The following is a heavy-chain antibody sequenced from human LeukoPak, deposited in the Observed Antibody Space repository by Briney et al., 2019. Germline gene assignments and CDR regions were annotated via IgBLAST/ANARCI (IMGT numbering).Heavy chain of an antibody. CDR1: GFSFSSYG. Sequence: SLSLSCAASGFSFSSYGMHWVRQAPGKGLEWVAVIWYDGSNKYYADSVKGRFTISRDNSKNTLYLEMNSLRAEDTAVYCCARYYGDPSYQFDYWGQGTLVTVSS. J-gene: IGHJ4*02. CDR2: IWYDGSNK. CDR3: ARYYGDPSYQFDY. V-gene: IGHV3-33*01. D-gene: IGHD4-17*01.